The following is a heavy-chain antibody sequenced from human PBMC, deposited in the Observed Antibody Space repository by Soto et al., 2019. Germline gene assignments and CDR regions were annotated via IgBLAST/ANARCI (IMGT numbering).Heavy chain of an antibody. Sequence: QVQLQQWGAGLLKPSETLSLTCAVYGGSFSGYQWSWIRQTPGKGLEWIGEINDSGNINDNPSLKSRVSIFVHTAKKQISLKLSSVTAADTAVYYCARGLILWFGELSRRGGYYYDMDVWGQGTTVTVSS. D-gene: IGHD3-10*01. CDR1: GGSFSGYQ. CDR2: INDSGNI. V-gene: IGHV4-34*01. CDR3: ARGLILWFGELSRRGGYYYDMDV. J-gene: IGHJ6*02.